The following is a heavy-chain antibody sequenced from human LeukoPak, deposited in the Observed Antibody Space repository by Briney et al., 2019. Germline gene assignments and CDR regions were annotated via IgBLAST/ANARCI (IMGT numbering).Heavy chain of an antibody. V-gene: IGHV4-38-2*02. CDR2: IYHSGTT. CDR1: GYSISSGYY. D-gene: IGHD6-6*01. CDR3: ARAVAARRRVGWDYFDY. Sequence: SETLSLTCTVSGYSISSGYYWGWIRQPPGKWLEWIGTIYHSGTTYYNPSLKSRVTISVDTSKNQFSLNLSSVTAADTAVYYCARAVAARRRVGWDYFDYWGQGTLVTVSS. J-gene: IGHJ4*02.